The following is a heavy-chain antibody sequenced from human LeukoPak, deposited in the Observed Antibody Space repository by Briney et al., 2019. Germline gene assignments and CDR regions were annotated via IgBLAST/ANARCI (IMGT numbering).Heavy chain of an antibody. J-gene: IGHJ4*02. D-gene: IGHD2-21*02. CDR1: GYTFTSYY. Sequence: ASVKVSYKASGYTFTSYYMHWVRQAPGQGLEWMGIINPSGGSTSYAQKFQGRVTMTRDTSTSTVYMGLSSLRSEDTAVYYCARGPLNIVVVTATPPPDFDYWGQGTLVTVSS. CDR3: ARGPLNIVVVTATPPPDFDY. CDR2: INPSGGST. V-gene: IGHV1-46*01.